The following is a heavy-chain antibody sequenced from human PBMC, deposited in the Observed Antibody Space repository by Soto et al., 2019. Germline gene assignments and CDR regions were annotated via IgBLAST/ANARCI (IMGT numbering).Heavy chain of an antibody. CDR1: GFTFSRYW. V-gene: IGHV3-7*01. CDR2: IKQDGSEK. Sequence: EVLLVESGGGLVQPGGSLRLSCVASGFTFSRYWMSWVRQAPGKGLEWVANIKQDGSEKYYVDSVKGRFTISRDNVKNSLYLQMNSLRVEDTSVYYCARDRGSYYQILTDNGMDVWGQGTTVTVSS. D-gene: IGHD3-9*01. J-gene: IGHJ6*02. CDR3: ARDRGSYYQILTDNGMDV.